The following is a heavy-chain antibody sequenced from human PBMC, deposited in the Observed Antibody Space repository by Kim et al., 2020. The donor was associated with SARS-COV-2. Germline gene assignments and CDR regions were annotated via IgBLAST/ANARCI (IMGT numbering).Heavy chain of an antibody. V-gene: IGHV3-74*01. CDR2: INSGGSST. D-gene: IGHD3-22*01. CDR1: GFTFSSYW. CDR3: ARMAGYYYDSSGYLVAY. Sequence: GGSLRLSCAASGFTFSSYWMHWVRQAPGKGLVWVSGINSGGSSTNYAVSVKGRFTISRDNAKNTLYLQVNTLRAEDTAVYYCARMAGYYYDSSGYLVAYWGQGNLVIAS. J-gene: IGHJ4*02.